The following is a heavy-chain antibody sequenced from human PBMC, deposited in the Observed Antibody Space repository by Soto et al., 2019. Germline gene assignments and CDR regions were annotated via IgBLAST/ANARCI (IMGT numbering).Heavy chain of an antibody. CDR1: GGSISSSSYY. D-gene: IGHD6-13*01. J-gene: IGHJ4*02. CDR2: IYYSGST. CDR3: ARPGYSSSWFDY. V-gene: IGHV4-39*01. Sequence: SETLSLTCTVSGGSISSSSYYWGWIRQPPGKGLEWIGCIYYSGSTYYTPSLKSRVTISVDTSKNQFSLKLSSVTAADTAVYYCARPGYSSSWFDYWGQGTRVTVSS.